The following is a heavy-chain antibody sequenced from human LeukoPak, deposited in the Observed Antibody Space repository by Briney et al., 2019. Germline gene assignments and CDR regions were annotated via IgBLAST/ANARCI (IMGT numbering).Heavy chain of an antibody. CDR1: LDSTTSTF. Sequence: SETLSLTCTVSLDSTTSTFWSWVRHPPGKSLEWIGQIHRSGSPNYNPSLQSRVTISIDRSRNQIVLELSSVTAEDTAVYYCAREILGGFNPGAYWGQGTLVTVSS. J-gene: IGHJ4*02. V-gene: IGHV4-59*12. D-gene: IGHD1-14*01. CDR3: AREILGGFNPGAY. CDR2: IHRSGSP.